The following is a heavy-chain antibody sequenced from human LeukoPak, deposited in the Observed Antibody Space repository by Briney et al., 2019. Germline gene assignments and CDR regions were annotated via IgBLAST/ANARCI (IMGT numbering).Heavy chain of an antibody. D-gene: IGHD3-22*01. V-gene: IGHV4-34*01. CDR3: ARGHHYYDSSGASRAFDI. CDR1: GGSLSGYY. CDR2: INHSGST. Sequence: SETLSLTCVVSGGSLSGYYWSWVRQPPGKGLEWIGEINHSGSTNFNPSLKSRVTISVDTSKNQFSLKLTSVTAADTAVFYCARGHHYYDSSGASRAFDIRGQGTLVTVSS. J-gene: IGHJ3*02.